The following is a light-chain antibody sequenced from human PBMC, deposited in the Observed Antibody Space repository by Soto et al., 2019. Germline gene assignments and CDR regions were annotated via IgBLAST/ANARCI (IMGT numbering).Light chain of an antibody. CDR1: QSVSSTY. CDR3: QQYGSSSYT. Sequence: EIVLTQSPGTLSLSPGERATLSCRASQSVSSTYLAWYQQNPGQAPRLLIYGASSRATGIPDRFSGSGSGTDFTLTISSLEPEDFAMYFCQQYGSSSYTFGQGTKLEIK. J-gene: IGKJ2*01. V-gene: IGKV3-20*01. CDR2: GAS.